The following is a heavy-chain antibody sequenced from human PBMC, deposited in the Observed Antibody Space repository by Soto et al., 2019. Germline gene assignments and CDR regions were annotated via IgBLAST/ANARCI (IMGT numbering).Heavy chain of an antibody. CDR1: GGSISSSSYY. CDR2: IYYSGST. Sequence: SETLSLTCTVSGGSISSSSYYWGWIRQPPGWGLEWIGSIYYSGSTYYNPSLKSRVTISVDTSKNQFSLKLSSVTAADTAVYYCVVTNYYYMDVWGKGTTVTVSS. CDR3: VVTNYYYMDV. V-gene: IGHV4-39*01. J-gene: IGHJ6*03. D-gene: IGHD2-21*02.